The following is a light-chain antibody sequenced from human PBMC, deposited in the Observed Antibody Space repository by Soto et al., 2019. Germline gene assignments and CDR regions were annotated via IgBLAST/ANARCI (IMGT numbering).Light chain of an antibody. CDR2: EGS. J-gene: IGLJ1*01. CDR1: TSDVGSSNL. Sequence: QSVLTQPASVSGSPGQSITISCTGTTSDVGSSNLVSWYQQHPGKAPKLMIYEGSRRPSGVSGRFSGSMSGNTASLTISGLQAEDEADYYCCSFARSTTSDVFGTGTKLTVL. V-gene: IGLV2-23*01. CDR3: CSFARSTTSDV.